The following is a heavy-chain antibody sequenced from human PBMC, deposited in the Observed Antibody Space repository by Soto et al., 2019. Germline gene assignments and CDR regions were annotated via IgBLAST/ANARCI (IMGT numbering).Heavy chain of an antibody. D-gene: IGHD3-9*01. CDR2: ISAYNGNT. CDR1: GYTFTSYG. J-gene: IGHJ4*02. Sequence: ASVKVSCKASGYTFTSYGISWVRQAPGQGLEWMGWISAYNGNTNYAQKLQGRVTMTTDTSTSTAYMELRSLRSDDTAVYYCARDLVPLRYFDRLWVFDYWGQGTLVTVTS. V-gene: IGHV1-18*01. CDR3: ARDLVPLRYFDRLWVFDY.